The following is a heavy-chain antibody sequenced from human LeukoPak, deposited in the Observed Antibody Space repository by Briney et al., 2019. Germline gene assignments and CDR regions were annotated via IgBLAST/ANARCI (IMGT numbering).Heavy chain of an antibody. CDR1: GGTFSKYA. D-gene: IGHD6-13*01. Sequence: ASVKVSCKPSGGTFSKYAINWVRQAPGQGLEWMGWINPNSGGTNYAQKFQGRVTMTRDTSISTAYMELSRLRSDDTAVYYCAKVRGIAAAGPYYYYYMDVWGKGTTVTVSS. CDR2: INPNSGGT. CDR3: AKVRGIAAAGPYYYYYMDV. J-gene: IGHJ6*03. V-gene: IGHV1-2*02.